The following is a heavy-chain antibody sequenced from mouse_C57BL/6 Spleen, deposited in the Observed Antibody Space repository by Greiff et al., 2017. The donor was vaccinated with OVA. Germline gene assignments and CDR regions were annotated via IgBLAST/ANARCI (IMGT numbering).Heavy chain of an antibody. J-gene: IGHJ3*01. CDR1: GFTFSSYA. V-gene: IGHV5-9-1*02. Sequence: EVMLVESGEGLVKPGGSLKLSCAASGFTFSSYAMSWVRQTPEKRLEWVAYISSGGDYIYYADTVKGRFTISRDNARNTLYLQMSSLKSEDTAMYYCTRDGNYVRFAYWGQGTLVTVSA. CDR3: TRDGNYVRFAY. D-gene: IGHD2-1*01. CDR2: ISSGGDYI.